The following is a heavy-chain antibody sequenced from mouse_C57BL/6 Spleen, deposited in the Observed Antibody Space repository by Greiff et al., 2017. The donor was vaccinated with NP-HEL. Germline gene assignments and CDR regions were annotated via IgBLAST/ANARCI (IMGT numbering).Heavy chain of an antibody. V-gene: IGHV5-12*01. CDR2: ISNGGGST. CDR1: GFTFSDYY. J-gene: IGHJ4*01. CDR3: AIQDYDAFYYAMDY. D-gene: IGHD2-4*01. Sequence: DVMLVESGGGLVQPGGSLKLSCAASGFTFSDYYMYWVRQTPEKRLEWVAYISNGGGSTYYPDTVKGRFTISRDNAKNTLYLQMSRLKSDDTAMYYCAIQDYDAFYYAMDYWGQGTSFTVSS.